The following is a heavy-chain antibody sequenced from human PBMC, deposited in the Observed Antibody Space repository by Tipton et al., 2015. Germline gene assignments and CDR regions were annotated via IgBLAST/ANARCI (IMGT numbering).Heavy chain of an antibody. Sequence: TLSLTCAASGFSFDIHDMNWVRQAPGKGLEWVSHITSGGDSLNYADSVKGRFTISRDNAKNTLYLQMNNLRAEDTALYYCAKILLSPQFDYWGQGTLVTVSS. CDR1: GFSFDIHD. D-gene: IGHD3-9*01. CDR3: AKILLSPQFDY. J-gene: IGHJ4*02. CDR2: ITSGGDSL. V-gene: IGHV3-48*03.